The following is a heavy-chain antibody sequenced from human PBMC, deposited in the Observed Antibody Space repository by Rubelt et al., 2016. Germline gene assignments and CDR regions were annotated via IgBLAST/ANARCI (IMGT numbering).Heavy chain of an antibody. J-gene: IGHJ3*02. CDR3: ARNNIIRGNDAFDI. CDR1: GYTFTSYD. CDR2: IKAGNGNT. V-gene: IGHV1-3*01. Sequence: QVKLVQSGAEVKKHGASVKVSCKASGYTFTSYDMHWVRQAHGKRLEWMGWIKAGNGNTKYSQKFHGRVTITRAPSASTAYLELSSLRSEDTAVYYCARNNIIRGNDAFDIWGQGTMVTVSS. D-gene: IGHD1/OR15-1a*01.